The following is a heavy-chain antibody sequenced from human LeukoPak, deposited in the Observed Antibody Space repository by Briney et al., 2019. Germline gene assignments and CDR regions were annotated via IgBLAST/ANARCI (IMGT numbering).Heavy chain of an antibody. CDR1: EFTFSNYW. CDR2: IKRDGSEK. CDR3: ARDHGSSWETFDY. D-gene: IGHD6-13*01. J-gene: IGHJ4*02. V-gene: IGHV3-7*03. Sequence: GGSLRLSCAASEFTFSNYWMSWVRQAPGNGLEWVANIKRDGSEKYYVDSVKGRFTISRDDAKNSLFLHMNSLRVEDTAVYYCARDHGSSWETFDYWGQGTLVTVSS.